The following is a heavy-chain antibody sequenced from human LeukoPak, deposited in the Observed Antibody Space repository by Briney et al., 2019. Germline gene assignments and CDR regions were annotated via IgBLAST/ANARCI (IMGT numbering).Heavy chain of an antibody. D-gene: IGHD1-14*01. CDR3: ARGSPRGGLDS. J-gene: IGHJ4*02. V-gene: IGHV3-48*01. CDR1: DFTFSTFT. CDR2: VSSSSRTI. Sequence: GGSLRLSCAASDFTFSTFTMHWVRQAAGNGLEWVSSVSSSSRTINYADSVQGRSTVSRDNANNSMYLQINDLRREDTAVYYCARGSPRGGLDSWGQGTLVTVSS.